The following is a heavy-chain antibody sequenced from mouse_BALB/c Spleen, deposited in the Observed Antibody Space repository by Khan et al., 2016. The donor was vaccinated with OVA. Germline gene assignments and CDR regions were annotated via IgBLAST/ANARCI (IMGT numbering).Heavy chain of an antibody. D-gene: IGHD4-1*01. CDR2: ISSGGDYT. Sequence: EVQLQESGGDLVKPGGSLKLSCAASGFSFSSYSMSWVRQTPDKRLGWVATISSGGDYTYYPDIVKGRFTISRDNAKNTLYLQMSSLKSEDTAMYYCASHLTGSFAYWGQGTLVTVSA. CDR3: ASHLTGSFAY. J-gene: IGHJ3*01. CDR1: GFSFSSYS. V-gene: IGHV5-6*01.